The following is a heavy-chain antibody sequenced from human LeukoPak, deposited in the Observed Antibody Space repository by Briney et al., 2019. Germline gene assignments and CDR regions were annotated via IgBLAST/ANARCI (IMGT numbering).Heavy chain of an antibody. CDR1: GGSMSPYH. V-gene: IGHV4-59*01. CDR3: ARVTHSGYSYGFAFDI. CDR2: IYYSGST. Sequence: PSETLSLTCTVSGGSMSPYHWGWIRQPPGKGLEWTGYIYYSGSTNYNPSLKSRVTISVDTSKNQFSLKLSSVTAADTAVYYCARVTHSGYSYGFAFDIWGQGTMVTVSS. J-gene: IGHJ3*02. D-gene: IGHD5-18*01.